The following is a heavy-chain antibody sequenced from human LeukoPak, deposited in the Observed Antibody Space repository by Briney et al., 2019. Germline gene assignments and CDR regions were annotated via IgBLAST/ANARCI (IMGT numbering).Heavy chain of an antibody. CDR2: ISGNGGST. J-gene: IGHJ5*02. Sequence: GGSLRLSCAASGFTFSSYAMSWVRQAPGKGLEWVSAISGNGGSTYYADSVKGRFTISRDNSKNTLYLQMNSLRAEDTAVYYCAKMQYSSSCYWFDPWGQGNLVTVSS. CDR1: GFTFSSYA. V-gene: IGHV3-23*01. D-gene: IGHD6-6*01. CDR3: AKMQYSSSCYWFDP.